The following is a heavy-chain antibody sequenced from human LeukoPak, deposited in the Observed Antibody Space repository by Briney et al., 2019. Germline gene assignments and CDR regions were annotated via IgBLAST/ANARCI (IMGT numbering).Heavy chain of an antibody. CDR3: ARDTGTVVDY. V-gene: IGHV4-59*01. Sequence: SETLSLTYTVSGGSISSYYWSWIRQPPGKGLEWIGYIYYSGSTNYNPSLKSRVTTSVDTSKNQFSLKLSSVTAADTAVYYCARDTGTVVDYWGQGTLVTVSS. CDR1: GGSISSYY. D-gene: IGHD4-23*01. CDR2: IYYSGST. J-gene: IGHJ4*02.